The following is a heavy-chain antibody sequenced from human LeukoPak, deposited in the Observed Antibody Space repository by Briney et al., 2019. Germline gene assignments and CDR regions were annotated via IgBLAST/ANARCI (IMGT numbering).Heavy chain of an antibody. J-gene: IGHJ4*02. Sequence: ASVKVSCKASGYTFTNYDINWVRQATRQGLEWMGWMNPNSGNTGYAQKFQGRVTMTRNTSITTAYMELSSLRSEDTAVYYCARRRGWPNYFDYWGQGTLVTVSS. CDR1: GYTFTNYD. CDR3: ARRRGWPNYFDY. V-gene: IGHV1-8*01. CDR2: MNPNSGNT. D-gene: IGHD6-19*01.